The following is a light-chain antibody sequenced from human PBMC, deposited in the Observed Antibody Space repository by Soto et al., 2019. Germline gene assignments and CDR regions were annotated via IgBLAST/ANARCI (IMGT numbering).Light chain of an antibody. CDR2: GAS. V-gene: IGKV3-20*01. CDR3: QQYGTSIT. Sequence: EVVLRQSPVTLSLSPGERXTLSCRASQSDSKSHLACFPQKPGQAPRLLIYGASNRDTGITERFSGSGYGKDFNITISRLEPEDFAVYDCQQYGTSITFGQGTRLEIK. CDR1: QSDSKSH. J-gene: IGKJ5*01.